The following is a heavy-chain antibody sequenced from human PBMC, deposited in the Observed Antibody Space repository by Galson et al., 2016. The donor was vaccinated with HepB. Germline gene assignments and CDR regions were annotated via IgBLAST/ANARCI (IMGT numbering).Heavy chain of an antibody. CDR2: IYNSGTT. D-gene: IGHD1/OR15-1a*01. Sequence: PLSLTCTVSGGSISSGSFYWHWIRQHPGEGLEWSGYIYNSGTTYYTPSLKRRITIFEDTSNNQFSLRVRSVTAADTAVYYCARGNQEHPGLFDSWGQGKLVTVSS. V-gene: IGHV4-31*03. CDR1: GGSISSGSFY. J-gene: IGHJ4*02. CDR3: ARGNQEHPGLFDS.